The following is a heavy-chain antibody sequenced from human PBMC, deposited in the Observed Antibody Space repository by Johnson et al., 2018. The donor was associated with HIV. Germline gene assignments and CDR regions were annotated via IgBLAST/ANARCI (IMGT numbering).Heavy chain of an antibody. CDR3: ARTPRPYYCANAYDAFDI. CDR2: ISYDGSYK. J-gene: IGHJ3*02. V-gene: IGHV3-30-3*01. Sequence: QVQLVESGGSVVQPGRSLRLSCAASGFTFSGYAINWVRQAPGKGLEWVAVISYDGSYKYYADSVKGRFTISRDNSKNTLSLHMNSLRAEDTAVFYCARTPRPYYCANAYDAFDIWGQGTMVTVSS. CDR1: GFTFSGYA. D-gene: IGHD3-22*01.